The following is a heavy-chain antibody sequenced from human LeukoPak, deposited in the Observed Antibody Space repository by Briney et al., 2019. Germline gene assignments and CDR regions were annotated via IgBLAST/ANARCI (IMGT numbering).Heavy chain of an antibody. CDR3: ASARYDASYMDV. J-gene: IGHJ6*03. V-gene: IGHV3-21*01. CDR1: GFTFSSYS. CDR2: ISSSSSSYI. D-gene: IGHD5-12*01. Sequence: GGSLRLSCAASGFTFSSYSLNWVRQAPGKGLEWVSSISSSSSSYIYYADSGKGRFTISRDNAKNSLYLQMNSLRAADMAVYYCASARYDASYMDVWGKGTTVTVSS.